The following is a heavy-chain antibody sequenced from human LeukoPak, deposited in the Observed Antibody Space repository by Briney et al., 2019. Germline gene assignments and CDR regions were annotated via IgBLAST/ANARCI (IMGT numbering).Heavy chain of an antibody. J-gene: IGHJ4*02. D-gene: IGHD1-1*01. CDR2: ISGSGDST. V-gene: IGHV3-23*01. Sequence: GGSLRLSCVASGFTFSSYAMSWVRQAPGKGLEWVSVISGSGDSTYYADSVKGRFTISRDNSKNTLYLQMNSLRAEDTAVYYCAKETTYSFVDYWGQGTLVTVSS. CDR1: GFTFSSYA. CDR3: AKETTYSFVDY.